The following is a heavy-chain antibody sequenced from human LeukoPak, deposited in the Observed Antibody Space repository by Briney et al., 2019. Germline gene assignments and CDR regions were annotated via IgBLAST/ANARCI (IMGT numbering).Heavy chain of an antibody. CDR2: ISGSGGNT. CDR3: AKDLYYDILMGTFDY. CDR1: GFTFTNYA. D-gene: IGHD3-9*01. J-gene: IGHJ4*02. V-gene: IGHV3-23*01. Sequence: GGSLRLSCEASGFTFTNYAMAWVRQGPGKGLEWVSIISGSGGNTYYADSVKGRFTISRDNSKNTLYLQMNTLRAEDTAVYYCAKDLYYDILMGTFDYWGQGTLVTVSS.